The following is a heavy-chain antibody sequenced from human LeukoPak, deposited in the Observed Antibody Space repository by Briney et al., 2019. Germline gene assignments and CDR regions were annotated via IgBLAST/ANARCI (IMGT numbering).Heavy chain of an antibody. J-gene: IGHJ6*03. Sequence: ASVKVSCKASGYTFTSYDINWVRQATGQGLEWMGWMNPNSGNTGYAQKFQGRVTMTRNTSISTAYMELSSLRSEDTAVYYCARVTTVVTPRYYYYMDVWGKGTTVTVSS. CDR1: GYTFTSYD. V-gene: IGHV1-8*01. D-gene: IGHD4-23*01. CDR3: ARVTTVVTPRYYYYMDV. CDR2: MNPNSGNT.